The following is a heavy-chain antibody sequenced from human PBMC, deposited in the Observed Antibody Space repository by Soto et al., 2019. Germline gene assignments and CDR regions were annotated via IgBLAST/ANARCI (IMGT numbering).Heavy chain of an antibody. CDR2: INHSGST. CDR3: ARSRRYDILTGYYYGMDV. D-gene: IGHD3-9*01. V-gene: IGHV4-34*01. CDR1: GGSFSGYY. Sequence: SETLSLTCAVYGGSFSGYYWSWIRQPPGKGLEWIGEINHSGSTNYNPSLKSRVTISVDTSKNQFSLKLSSVTAADTAVYYCARSRRYDILTGYYYGMDVWGQGTTVTVSS. J-gene: IGHJ6*02.